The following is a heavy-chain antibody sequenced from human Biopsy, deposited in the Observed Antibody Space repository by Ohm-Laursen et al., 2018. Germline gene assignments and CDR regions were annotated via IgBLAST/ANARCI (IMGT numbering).Heavy chain of an antibody. CDR3: ASGDIGGIGLDV. J-gene: IGHJ6*02. CDR1: GDTFTTSA. D-gene: IGHD3-10*01. Sequence: TSVKVSCKASGDTFTTSAISWVRQVPGQGLDWMGRIIPILGTVDYGQNFQGRVTIRADTSTTFLELTSLRYDDTAVYYCASGDIGGIGLDVWGLGTTVTVSS. CDR2: IIPILGTV. V-gene: IGHV1-69*04.